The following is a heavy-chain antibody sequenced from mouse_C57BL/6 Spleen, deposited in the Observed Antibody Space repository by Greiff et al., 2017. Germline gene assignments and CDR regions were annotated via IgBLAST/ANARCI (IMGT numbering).Heavy chain of an antibody. J-gene: IGHJ1*03. Sequence: EVQLQQSGPVLVKPGASVKMSCKASGYTFTDYYMNWVKQSHGKSLEWIGVINPYNGGTSYNQKFKGKATLTVDKSSSTAYMELNSLTSEDSAVYYCASGGYYRYFDVWGTGTTVTVSS. CDR2: INPYNGGT. CDR3: ASGGYYRYFDV. CDR1: GYTFTDYY. D-gene: IGHD2-2*01. V-gene: IGHV1-19*01.